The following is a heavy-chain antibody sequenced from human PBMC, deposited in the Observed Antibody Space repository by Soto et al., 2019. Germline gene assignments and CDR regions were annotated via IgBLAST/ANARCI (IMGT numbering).Heavy chain of an antibody. Sequence: GESLKISCKGSGYSFTSYWIGWVRQMPGKGLEWMGIIYPGDSDTRYSPSFQGQVTISADKSISTAYLQWSSLKASDTAMYYCARIPHDILTGYYSYYFDSWGQGTLVT. J-gene: IGHJ4*02. V-gene: IGHV5-51*01. D-gene: IGHD3-9*01. CDR2: IYPGDSDT. CDR3: ARIPHDILTGYYSYYFDS. CDR1: GYSFTSYW.